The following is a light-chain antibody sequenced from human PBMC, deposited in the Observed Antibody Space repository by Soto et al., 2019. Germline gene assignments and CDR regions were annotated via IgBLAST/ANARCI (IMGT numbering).Light chain of an antibody. V-gene: IGLV2-8*01. CDR2: ELN. CDR1: SSDVGGYKF. CDR3: RSYAGSNSVI. J-gene: IGLJ2*01. Sequence: QSALTQPPSASGSPGQSVTISCTGTSSDVGGYKFVSWYQQHPGKAPKLTIYELNKRPSGVPDRFSGSKSGNTASLTVSGLQAEDEADYYCRSYAGSNSVIFGGGTKLTVL.